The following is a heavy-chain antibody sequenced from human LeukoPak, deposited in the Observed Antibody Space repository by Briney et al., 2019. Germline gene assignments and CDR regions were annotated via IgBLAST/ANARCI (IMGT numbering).Heavy chain of an antibody. J-gene: IGHJ3*02. CDR1: GGSISSGGDY. D-gene: IGHD4/OR15-4a*01. Sequence: PSETLSLTCTVSGGSISSGGDYWSLIRQHPGKGLERIGYIYYTGTTYYNPSLKSRLTISVDTSKNQFPLNLSSMTAADTAVYYCARAAWRGSNSRDAFDIWGQGTVVTVSS. CDR2: IYYTGTT. V-gene: IGHV4-31*03. CDR3: ARAAWRGSNSRDAFDI.